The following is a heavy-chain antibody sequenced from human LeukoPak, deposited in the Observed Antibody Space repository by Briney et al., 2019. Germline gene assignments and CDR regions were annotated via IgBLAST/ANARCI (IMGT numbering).Heavy chain of an antibody. V-gene: IGHV3-23*01. CDR1: GFTFSSYA. D-gene: IGHD3-10*01. J-gene: IGHJ4*02. CDR2: ISGSGGST. Sequence: PGGSLRLSCAASGFTFSSYAMSWVRQAPGNGLEWVSVISGSGGSTSYADSVKGRFTISRDNSKNTLYLQMNSLRAEDTAVYYCAKGLRGVIYPWGQGTLVTVSS. CDR3: AKGLRGVIYP.